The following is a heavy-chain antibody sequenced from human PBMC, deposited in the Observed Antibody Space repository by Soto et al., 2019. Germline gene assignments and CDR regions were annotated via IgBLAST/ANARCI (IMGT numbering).Heavy chain of an antibody. D-gene: IGHD3-10*01. CDR2: ITGSGGTT. Sequence: GGSLRLSCAASGFTFSSYAMSWVRQAPGKGLEWVSVITGSGGTTYYADSVQGRFTLSRDNSKDTLYLQVNTLRADDTALYYCAKMALYGSGSHIDYWGQGTLVTVSS. J-gene: IGHJ4*02. CDR3: AKMALYGSGSHIDY. CDR1: GFTFSSYA. V-gene: IGHV3-23*01.